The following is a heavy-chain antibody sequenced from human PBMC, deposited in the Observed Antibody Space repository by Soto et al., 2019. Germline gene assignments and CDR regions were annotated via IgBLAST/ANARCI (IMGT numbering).Heavy chain of an antibody. Sequence: QLQLRESGSGLVKPSQTLSLTCTVSGAPITSGAYSWSWIRQPPGKGLEWIGFIYQSGSTHYNPPLKSRVTISVDRSKNHFSLRLTSLTAADTAVYYCARDMSGCSSSDCYLAGWFDPWGPGTLVTVSS. CDR2: IYQSGST. J-gene: IGHJ5*02. D-gene: IGHD2-21*02. CDR1: GAPITSGAYS. CDR3: ARDMSGCSSSDCYLAGWFDP. V-gene: IGHV4-30-2*01.